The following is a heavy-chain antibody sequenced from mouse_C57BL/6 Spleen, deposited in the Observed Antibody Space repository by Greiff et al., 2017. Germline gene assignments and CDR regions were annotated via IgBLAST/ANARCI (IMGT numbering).Heavy chain of an antibody. D-gene: IGHD2-3*01. CDR1: GFTFSSYT. V-gene: IGHV5-9*01. CDR2: ISGGGGNT. J-gene: IGHJ2*01. Sequence: EVQVVESGGGLVKPGGSLKLSCAASGFTFSSYTMSWVRQTPEKRLEWVATISGGGGNTYYPDSVKGRFTISRDNAKNTLYLQMSSLRSEDTALYYCARQDGYPYYFDYWGQGTTLTVSS. CDR3: ARQDGYPYYFDY.